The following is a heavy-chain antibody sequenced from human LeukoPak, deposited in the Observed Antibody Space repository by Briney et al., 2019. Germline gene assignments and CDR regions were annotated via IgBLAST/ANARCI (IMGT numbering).Heavy chain of an antibody. D-gene: IGHD6-13*01. CDR3: ARDEELVSSFDY. Sequence: PGGSLRLSCAASGFTFSSYAMHWVRQAPGKGLEWVAVISYDGSNKYYADSVKGRFTISRDNSKNTLYLQMNSLRAEDTAVYYCARDEELVSSFDYWGQGTLVTVSS. CDR2: ISYDGSNK. V-gene: IGHV3-30-3*01. J-gene: IGHJ4*02. CDR1: GFTFSSYA.